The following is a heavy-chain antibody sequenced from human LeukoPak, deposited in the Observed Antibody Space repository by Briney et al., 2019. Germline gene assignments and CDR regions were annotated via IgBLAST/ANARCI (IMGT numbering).Heavy chain of an antibody. CDR1: GFTFSNYG. Sequence: GGSLRLSCITSGFTFSNYGFHWVRQAPGKGLEWTAAIWYDGSNQYYPDPVKGRFTISRDNSKNTIYLQMNSLRIEDTAMYYCARDLSSSWSPGVWGQGTMVSVSS. CDR2: IWYDGSNQ. CDR3: ARDLSSSWSPGV. J-gene: IGHJ3*01. V-gene: IGHV3-33*01. D-gene: IGHD6-13*01.